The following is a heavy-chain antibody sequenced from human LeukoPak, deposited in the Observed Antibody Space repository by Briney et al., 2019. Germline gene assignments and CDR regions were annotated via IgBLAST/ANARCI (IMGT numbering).Heavy chain of an antibody. CDR2: ISYDGSNK. CDR3: AKDLGDGSGPDY. V-gene: IGHV3-30*18. CDR1: GFTFSSYG. D-gene: IGHD3-10*01. Sequence: GRSLRLSCAASGFTFSSYGMHWVRQAPGKGLEWVAVISYDGSNKYYAGSVKGRFTISRDNSKNTLYLQMNSLRAEDTAVYYCAKDLGDGSGPDYWGQGTLVTVSS. J-gene: IGHJ4*02.